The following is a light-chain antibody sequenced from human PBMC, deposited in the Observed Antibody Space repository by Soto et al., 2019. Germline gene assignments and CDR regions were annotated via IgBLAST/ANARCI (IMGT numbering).Light chain of an antibody. Sequence: DIQMTQSPSTLSASVGDRVTITCRASETVFTWLAWYQQKSGRAPNLLISAASSLESGVPSRFSGSGSGTEFTLTISSLQPDDFATYFCQQYSDYSTFGQGTKVDIK. CDR3: QQYSDYST. J-gene: IGKJ1*01. CDR1: ETVFTW. V-gene: IGKV1-5*01. CDR2: AAS.